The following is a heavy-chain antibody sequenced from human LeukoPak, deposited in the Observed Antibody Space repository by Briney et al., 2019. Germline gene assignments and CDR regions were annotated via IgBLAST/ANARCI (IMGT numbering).Heavy chain of an antibody. CDR1: GFTFSSYA. D-gene: IGHD2-15*01. CDR2: IRSDGSNK. Sequence: GGSLRLSCAASGFTFSSYAMHWVRQAPGRGLEWVAFIRSDGSNKSYADSVKGRFTISRDNSKNTLYLQMNSLRTEDTAVYYCARDVSCSGGSCYGIAFDIWGQGTMVTVSS. CDR3: ARDVSCSGGSCYGIAFDI. J-gene: IGHJ3*02. V-gene: IGHV3-30*02.